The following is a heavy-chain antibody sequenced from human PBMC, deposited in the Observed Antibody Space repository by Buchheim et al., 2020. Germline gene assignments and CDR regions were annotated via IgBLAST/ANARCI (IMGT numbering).Heavy chain of an antibody. D-gene: IGHD1-26*01. V-gene: IGHV4-34*01. Sequence: QVQLQQWGAGLLKPSETLSLTCAVYGGSFSGYYWSWIRQPPGKGLEWIGEINHSGSTNYNPSLKSRVTISVDTSKNQFSLKLSSVTAADTAVYYCARGLGGRYRYNWFDPWGQGTL. CDR1: GGSFSGYY. CDR2: INHSGST. J-gene: IGHJ5*02. CDR3: ARGLGGRYRYNWFDP.